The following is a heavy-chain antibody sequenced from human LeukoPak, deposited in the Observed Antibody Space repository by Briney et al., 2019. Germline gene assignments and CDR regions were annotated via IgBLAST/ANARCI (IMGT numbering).Heavy chain of an antibody. V-gene: IGHV4-59*08. CDR3: ATSGYYSAFDY. J-gene: IGHJ4*02. Sequence: SETLSLTCTVSGGSISSYYWSWIRQPPGKGLEWIGYIYYSGSTNYNPSLKSRVTISVDTSKNQFSLKLSSVTAADTAVYYCATSGYYSAFDYWGQGTLVTVSS. CDR2: IYYSGST. D-gene: IGHD3-22*01. CDR1: GGSISSYY.